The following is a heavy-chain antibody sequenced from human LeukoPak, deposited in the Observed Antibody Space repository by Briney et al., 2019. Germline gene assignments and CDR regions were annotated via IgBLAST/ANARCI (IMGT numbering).Heavy chain of an antibody. D-gene: IGHD6-19*01. CDR3: ARGGSGWHLFDY. J-gene: IGHJ4*02. CDR2: ISSSSSYI. CDR1: GFTFSNYG. V-gene: IGHV3-21*01. Sequence: GGSLRLSCAASGFTFSNYGMSWVRQAPGKGLEWVSSISSSSSYIYYADSVKGRFTISRDNAKNSLYLQMNSLRAEDTAVYYCARGGSGWHLFDYWGQGTLVTVSS.